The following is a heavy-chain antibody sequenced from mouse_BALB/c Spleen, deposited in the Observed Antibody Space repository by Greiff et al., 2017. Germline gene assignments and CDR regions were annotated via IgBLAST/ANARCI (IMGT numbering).Heavy chain of an antibody. Sequence: EVKLMESGGGLVKPGGSLKLSCAASGFTFSSYTMSWVRQTPEKRLEWVATISSGGSYTYYPDSVKGRFTISRDNAKNTLYLQMSSLKSEDTAMYYCTRDLGEITTADWGQGTLVTVSA. CDR3: TRDLGEITTAD. J-gene: IGHJ3*01. CDR1: GFTFSSYT. D-gene: IGHD2-4*01. V-gene: IGHV5-6-4*01. CDR2: ISSGGSYT.